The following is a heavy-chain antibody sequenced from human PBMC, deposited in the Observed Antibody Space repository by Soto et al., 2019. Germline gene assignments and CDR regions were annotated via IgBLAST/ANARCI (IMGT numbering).Heavy chain of an antibody. CDR1: GGSISRNNHY. CDR3: AREGRLSNWFDP. D-gene: IGHD6-6*01. V-gene: IGHV4-39*07. J-gene: IGHJ5*02. Sequence: QLQLQESGPGLVKPSETLSLTCTVSGGSISRNNHYWGWIRQSPGKGLEWIGSIPFSGSTNYNPSLKSRVRISMAASKNQFSLKLSSVTAADTAVYYCAREGRLSNWFDPWGQGTLVTVSS. CDR2: IPFSGST.